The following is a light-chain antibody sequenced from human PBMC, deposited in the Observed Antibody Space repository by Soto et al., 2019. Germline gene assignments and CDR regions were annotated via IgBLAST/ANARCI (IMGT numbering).Light chain of an antibody. CDR2: VAS. CDR1: QSASNN. Sequence: EIVMTQSTATLSVSPGERATLSCRASQSASNNFAWYQQKPGQAPRLLIYVASTRATGIPARFSGSGSGTELTLTISSLQTEDFAVYYCQQYNKWPLTFGQATKVDI. V-gene: IGKV3-15*01. J-gene: IGKJ1*01. CDR3: QQYNKWPLT.